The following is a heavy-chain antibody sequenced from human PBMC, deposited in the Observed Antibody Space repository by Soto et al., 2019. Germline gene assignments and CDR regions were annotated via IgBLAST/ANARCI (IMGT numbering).Heavy chain of an antibody. V-gene: IGHV1-8*01. D-gene: IGHD6-19*01. Sequence: QVQLVQSGAEVQKPGASVKVSCKASGYTFTSYDINWVRQATGQGLEWMGWMNPNSGNTGYAQKFQGRVTMTRNTSISTGYKELGSLRSEDTAVYYWAIGPTVAGTRDWGQGTLVTVSS. CDR3: AIGPTVAGTRD. J-gene: IGHJ4*02. CDR2: MNPNSGNT. CDR1: GYTFTSYD.